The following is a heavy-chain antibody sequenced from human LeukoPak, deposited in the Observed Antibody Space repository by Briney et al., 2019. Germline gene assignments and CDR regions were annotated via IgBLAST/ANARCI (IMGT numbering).Heavy chain of an antibody. V-gene: IGHV1-2*02. CDR3: ARVDPLLTPSRYFDL. J-gene: IGHJ2*01. D-gene: IGHD4-23*01. CDR2: INPNSGGT. CDR1: GYTFTGYY. Sequence: ASVKVSCKASGYTFTGYYMHWVRQAPGQGLEWMGWINPNSGGTNYAQKFQGRVTMTWDTSISTAYMELSRLRSDDTAVYYCARVDPLLTPSRYFDLWGRGTLVTVSS.